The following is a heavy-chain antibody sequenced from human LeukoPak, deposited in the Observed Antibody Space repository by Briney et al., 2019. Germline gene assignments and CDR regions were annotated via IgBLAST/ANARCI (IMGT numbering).Heavy chain of an antibody. D-gene: IGHD3-22*01. V-gene: IGHV4-39*01. CDR3: ARLASYYYDSSGFDYMDV. Sequence: SETLSLTCTVSGGSISSSSYYWGWIRQPPGKGLEWIGSIYYSGSTYYNPSLKGRVTISVDTSKNQFSLKLSSVTAADTAVYYCARLASYYYDSSGFDYMDVWGKGTTVTVSS. CDR2: IYYSGST. J-gene: IGHJ6*03. CDR1: GGSISSSSYY.